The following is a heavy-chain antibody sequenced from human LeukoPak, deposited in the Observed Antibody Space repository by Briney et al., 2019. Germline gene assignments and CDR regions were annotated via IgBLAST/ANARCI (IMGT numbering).Heavy chain of an antibody. D-gene: IGHD1-26*01. J-gene: IGHJ4*02. CDR3: ARGRAESLYYFDY. CDR2: FDPEDGET. CDR1: GYTLAELS. V-gene: IGHV1-24*01. Sequence: ASVKVSCKFSGYTLAELSMHWVRQAPGKGLEWMGGFDPEDGETIYAQKFQGRVTITTDESTSTAYMELSSLRSEDTAVYYCARGRAESLYYFDYWGQGTLVTVSS.